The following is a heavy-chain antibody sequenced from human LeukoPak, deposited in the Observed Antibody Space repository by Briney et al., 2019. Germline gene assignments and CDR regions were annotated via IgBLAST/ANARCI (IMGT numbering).Heavy chain of an antibody. D-gene: IGHD5-24*01. Sequence: SETLSLTCTVSGGSISGSSYYWGWIRQPPGKGLEWIGSIYYSGSTYYNPSLKSRVTISVDTSKNQFSLKLSSVTAADTAVYYCARVRDGYNTYPFDYWGQGTLVTVSS. V-gene: IGHV4-39*07. CDR1: GGSISGSSYY. CDR2: IYYSGST. CDR3: ARVRDGYNTYPFDY. J-gene: IGHJ4*02.